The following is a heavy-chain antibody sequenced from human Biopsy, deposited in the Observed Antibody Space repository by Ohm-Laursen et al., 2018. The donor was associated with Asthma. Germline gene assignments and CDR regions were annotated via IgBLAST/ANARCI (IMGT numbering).Heavy chain of an antibody. CDR3: SRDTLGYYFDI. D-gene: IGHD6-13*01. CDR2: ITFDGSTQ. V-gene: IGHV3-30-3*01. CDR1: GTHFGSYN. J-gene: IGHJ4*02. Sequence: SLRLSCAASGTHFGSYNMHWARQAPGKGLEWVAVITFDGSTQHYGDSVKGGFTISRDNSKNMLFLQMNSLRAEDTAVYYCSRDTLGYYFDIWGQGTQVTVSS.